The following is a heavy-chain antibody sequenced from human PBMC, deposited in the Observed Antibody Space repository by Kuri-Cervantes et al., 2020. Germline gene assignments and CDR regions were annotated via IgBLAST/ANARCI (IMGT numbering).Heavy chain of an antibody. J-gene: IGHJ4*02. CDR1: GFTFSSFA. Sequence: GESLKISCAASGFTFSSFAMSWVRQAPGKGLEWVSTIIGDGGSAYYADSVKGRFTISRDNSKNTLYLQMNSLRAEDTAVYYCAKDADSSPYYFDYWGQGTLVTVSS. D-gene: IGHD6-19*01. V-gene: IGHV3-23*01. CDR2: IIGDGGSA. CDR3: AKDADSSPYYFDY.